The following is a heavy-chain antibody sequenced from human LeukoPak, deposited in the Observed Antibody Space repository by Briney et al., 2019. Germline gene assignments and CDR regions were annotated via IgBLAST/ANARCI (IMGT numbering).Heavy chain of an antibody. Sequence: GGSLRLSCAASGFTVSSNYRSWVRQAPGKGLEWVSVIYSGGSTYYADSVKGRFTISRDNSKNTLYLQMNSLRAEDTAVYYCARSGVTSWHFVIWGQGTMVTVSS. CDR2: IYSGGST. CDR3: ARSGVTSWHFVI. V-gene: IGHV3-66*02. D-gene: IGHD2-2*01. J-gene: IGHJ3*02. CDR1: GFTVSSNY.